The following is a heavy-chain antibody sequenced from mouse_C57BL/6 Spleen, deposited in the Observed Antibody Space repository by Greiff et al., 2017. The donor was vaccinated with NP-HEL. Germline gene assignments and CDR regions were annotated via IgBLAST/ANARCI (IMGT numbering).Heavy chain of an antibody. CDR1: GYTFTSYW. CDR3: AREGDYDSFAY. J-gene: IGHJ3*01. D-gene: IGHD2-4*01. V-gene: IGHV1-61*01. CDR2: IYPSDSET. Sequence: VQLQQPGAELVRPGSSVKLSCKASGYTFTSYWMDWVKQRPGQGLEWIGNIYPSDSETHYNQKFKDKATLTVDKSSSTAYMQLSSLTSEDSAVYYCAREGDYDSFAYWGQGTLVTVSA.